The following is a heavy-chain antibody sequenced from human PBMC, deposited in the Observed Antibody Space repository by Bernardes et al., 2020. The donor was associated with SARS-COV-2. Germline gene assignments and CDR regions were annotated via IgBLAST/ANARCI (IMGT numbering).Heavy chain of an antibody. CDR3: AREYTYGFDS. D-gene: IGHD5-18*01. J-gene: IGHJ4*02. CDR2: ISTGGSTK. V-gene: IGHV3-48*03. Sequence: GGSLRLSCAASGFTFSSYAMSWVRQAPGKGLEWVSYISTGGSTKYYADSVKGRFTISGDNAKNSLYLQMNSLRAEDTAVYYCAREYTYGFDSWGQGTLVTVSS. CDR1: GFTFSSYA.